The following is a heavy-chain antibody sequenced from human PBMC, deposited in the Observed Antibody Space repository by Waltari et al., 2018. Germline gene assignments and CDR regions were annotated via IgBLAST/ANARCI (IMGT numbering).Heavy chain of an antibody. CDR2: ISGSGGTT. V-gene: IGHV3-23*04. D-gene: IGHD1-26*01. CDR3: AKSSGSYYEVFDY. Sequence: EVRLVESGGGLVQPGGSLRLSCAASGFAFANYGMSWVRQAPGKGLGCVSSISGSGGTTYYADSGKGRFTRSKDNSKNTLFLQMNSLRVDDTADYYCAKSSGSYYEVFDYWGRGTLVTVSS. CDR1: GFAFANYG. J-gene: IGHJ4*02.